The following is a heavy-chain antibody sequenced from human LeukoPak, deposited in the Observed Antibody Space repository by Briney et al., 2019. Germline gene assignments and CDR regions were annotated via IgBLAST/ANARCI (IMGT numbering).Heavy chain of an antibody. J-gene: IGHJ4*02. V-gene: IGHV3-23*01. CDR1: GFTFRSYG. CDR3: AKDRDSTGYFYPGFDY. Sequence: QPGGSLRLSCAASGFTFRSYGMSWVRQAPGKGLEWVSRISGSAGSTYYADSVKGRFTISRDNSKNTLYLQMNSLRAEDTAVYYCAKDRDSTGYFYPGFDYWGQGTLVTVSS. D-gene: IGHD3-22*01. CDR2: ISGSAGST.